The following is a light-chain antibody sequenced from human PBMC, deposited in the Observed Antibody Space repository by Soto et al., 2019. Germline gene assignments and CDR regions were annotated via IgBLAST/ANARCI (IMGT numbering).Light chain of an antibody. J-gene: IGKJ1*01. CDR1: QSLSREL. CDR3: QHYINSPWT. CDR2: ASS. Sequence: EIVLTQSPGTLSLSPGERATLSCRASQSLSRELLAWYQQKPGQAPRLLIYASSRRAPDIPDRFSGSGSGTDFTLTISRLEPEDFAVYYCQHYINSPWTFGQGTKVEIK. V-gene: IGKV3-20*01.